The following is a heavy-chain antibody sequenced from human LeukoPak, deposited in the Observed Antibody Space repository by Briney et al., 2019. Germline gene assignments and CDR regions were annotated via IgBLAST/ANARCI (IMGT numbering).Heavy chain of an antibody. J-gene: IGHJ4*02. Sequence: GGSLRLSCAASGLSFSSFAMSWVRQGPAWGLEWVSSLRGNGETFYADSVKGRFTLSSDSSRNTVYFQLNNLRVEDTAIYYCAKASWVSSTDAVRWGQGALVTVSS. D-gene: IGHD3-16*01. V-gene: IGHV3-23*01. CDR1: GLSFSSFA. CDR2: LRGNGET. CDR3: AKASWVSSTDAVR.